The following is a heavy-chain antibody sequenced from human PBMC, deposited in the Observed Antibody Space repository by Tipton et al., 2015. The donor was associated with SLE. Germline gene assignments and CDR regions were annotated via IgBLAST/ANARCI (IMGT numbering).Heavy chain of an antibody. CDR3: AKGLHITMVQGVIITMTPVDY. J-gene: IGHJ4*02. CDR1: GFTFSSYA. CDR2: IKQDGSEK. D-gene: IGHD3-10*01. Sequence: SLRLSCAASGFTFSSYAMSWVRQAPGKGLEWVANIKQDGSEKYYVDSVKGRFTISRDNSKNTLYLQMNSLRAEDTAVYYCAKGLHITMVQGVIITMTPVDYWGQGTLVTVSS. V-gene: IGHV3-7*03.